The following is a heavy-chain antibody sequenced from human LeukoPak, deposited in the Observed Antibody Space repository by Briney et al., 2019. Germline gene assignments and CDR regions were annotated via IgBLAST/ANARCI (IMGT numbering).Heavy chain of an antibody. D-gene: IGHD6-19*01. CDR2: ISNDGSNN. CDR1: GFTFTTYS. CDR3: AREGPEIAVAGDFDY. Sequence: GGSQRLSCAASGFTFTTYSMHWVRQAPGKGLEWVAIISNDGSNNYYADSVKGRFTISRDNSKNTLYLQMNSLRAEDTAVYYCAREGPEIAVAGDFDYWGQGTLVTVSS. J-gene: IGHJ4*02. V-gene: IGHV3-30-3*01.